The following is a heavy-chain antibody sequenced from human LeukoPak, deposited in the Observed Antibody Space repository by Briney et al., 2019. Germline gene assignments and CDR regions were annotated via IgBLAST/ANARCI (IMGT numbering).Heavy chain of an antibody. D-gene: IGHD3-22*01. CDR1: GYTFNSYD. J-gene: IGHJ5*02. Sequence: GAAVKVSCKSSGYTFNSYDITWVRQAPGQGLEWMGWIHTYNGHTNYAQKLQGRVTMTTDTSTSTAYMELRSLRSDDTAVYYCARDQYYDSKGWFDPWGQGTLVTVSS. CDR2: IHTYNGHT. CDR3: ARDQYYDSKGWFDP. V-gene: IGHV1-18*01.